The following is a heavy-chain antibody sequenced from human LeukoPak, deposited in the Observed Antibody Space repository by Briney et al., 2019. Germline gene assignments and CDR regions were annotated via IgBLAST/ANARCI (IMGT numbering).Heavy chain of an antibody. V-gene: IGHV3-21*01. CDR2: ISTSSIYI. CDR1: GFTFSSYS. D-gene: IGHD4-23*01. J-gene: IGHJ3*02. Sequence: GGSLRLSCAASGFTFSSYSMNWVRQAPGKGLEWVSSISTSSIYIYYADSVKGRFTISRDNAKNSLYLQMNSLRAEDTAVYYCARGQDTVVTSRDAFDIWGQGTMVTVSS. CDR3: ARGQDTVVTSRDAFDI.